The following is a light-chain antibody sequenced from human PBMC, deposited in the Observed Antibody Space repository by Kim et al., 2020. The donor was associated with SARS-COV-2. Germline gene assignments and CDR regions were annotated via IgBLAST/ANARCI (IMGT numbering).Light chain of an antibody. CDR1: INNVGDQG. CDR3: SAWDSSLTTWV. J-gene: IGLJ3*02. CDR2: RNN. V-gene: IGLV10-54*01. Sequence: RQTATLTCTGNINNVGDQGAAWLQQHQGHPPKLLSYRNNNRPSGISERLSASRSGNTASLTITGLQPEDEADYYCSAWDSSLTTWVLGGGTQLTVL.